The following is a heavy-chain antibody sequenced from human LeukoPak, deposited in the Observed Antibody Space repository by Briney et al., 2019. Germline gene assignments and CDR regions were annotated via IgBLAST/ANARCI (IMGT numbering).Heavy chain of an antibody. D-gene: IGHD1-14*01. J-gene: IGHJ5*02. Sequence: GGSLRLSCAASGFTFDDYAMHWVRQAPGKGLEWVSGISWNSGSMDYADSVKGRFTISRDNAKNSLYLQMNSLRAEDTALYYCAKEGIHGPWGQGTLVTVSS. CDR2: ISWNSGSM. CDR3: AKEGIHGP. V-gene: IGHV3-9*01. CDR1: GFTFDDYA.